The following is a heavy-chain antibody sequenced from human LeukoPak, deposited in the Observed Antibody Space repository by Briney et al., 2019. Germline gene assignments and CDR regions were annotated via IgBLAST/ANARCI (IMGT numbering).Heavy chain of an antibody. Sequence: GGSLRLSCVVSGFTFSSYWMSWVRQAPGKGLEWVANINQDGRAKHYLDSVKGRFTISRDNTKNSLYLQMTSLRAEDTAVYYCTGTRYIDSWGQGTLVTVSS. D-gene: IGHD5-12*01. CDR1: GFTFSSYW. CDR2: INQDGRAK. V-gene: IGHV3-7*01. CDR3: TGTRYIDS. J-gene: IGHJ4*02.